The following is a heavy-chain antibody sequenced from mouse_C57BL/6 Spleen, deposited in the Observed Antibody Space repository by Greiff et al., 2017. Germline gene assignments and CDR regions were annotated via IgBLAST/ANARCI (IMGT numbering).Heavy chain of an antibody. V-gene: IGHV1-80*01. J-gene: IGHJ3*01. Sequence: QVHVKQSGAELVKPGASVKISCKASGYAFSSYWMNWVKQRPGKGLEWIGQIYPGDGDTNYNGKFKGKATLTADKSSSTAYMQLSSLTSEDSAVYFCARDTIVTKGAYWGQGTLVTVSA. CDR3: ARDTIVTKGAY. CDR2: IYPGDGDT. CDR1: GYAFSSYW. D-gene: IGHD2-5*01.